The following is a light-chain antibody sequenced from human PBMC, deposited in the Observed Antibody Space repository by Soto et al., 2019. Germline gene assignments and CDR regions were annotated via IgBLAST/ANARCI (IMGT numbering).Light chain of an antibody. CDR2: DVH. CDR1: SSDVDHNY. CDR3: NSYRRPNTLV. Sequence: QSVLTQPASVSGSPGQSITIFCTGTSSDVDHNYVSWYQHHPGTAPKLLIYDVHNRPSGVSVRFSGSKSDNTASLTISGLQAEDEADYYCNSYRRPNTLVFGGGTKLTVL. V-gene: IGLV2-14*03. J-gene: IGLJ2*01.